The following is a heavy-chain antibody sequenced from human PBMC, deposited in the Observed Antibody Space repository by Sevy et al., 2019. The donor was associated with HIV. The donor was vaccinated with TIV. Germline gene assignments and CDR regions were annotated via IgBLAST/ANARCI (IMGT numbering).Heavy chain of an antibody. D-gene: IGHD6-19*01. J-gene: IGHJ4*02. CDR2: LNWDSGSV. V-gene: IGHV3-9*01. CDR3: AKDIGSTGIAVVAN. CDR1: GFTFDDFA. Sequence: GGSLRLSCAASGFTFDDFAMHWVRQVPGKGLEWVSGLNWDSGSVAYADSVKGRFTISRDNAKNALFLQMNSLRAEDTALYYCAKDIGSTGIAVVANWGQGIQVTVPQ.